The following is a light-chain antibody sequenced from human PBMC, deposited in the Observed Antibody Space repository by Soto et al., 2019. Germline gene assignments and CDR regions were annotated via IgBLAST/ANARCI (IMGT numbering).Light chain of an antibody. CDR2: EGS. CDR3: CSYAGSSTSG. Sequence: QSALTQPASVSGSPGPSITISCTGTSSDVGNYKLVSWYQQHPGKAPKLIIYEGSKQPSGVSKRFSGSKSGNTASLTISGLQAEDEADYYCCSYAGSSTSGFGGGTKVTVL. CDR1: SSDVGNYKL. V-gene: IGLV2-23*01. J-gene: IGLJ2*01.